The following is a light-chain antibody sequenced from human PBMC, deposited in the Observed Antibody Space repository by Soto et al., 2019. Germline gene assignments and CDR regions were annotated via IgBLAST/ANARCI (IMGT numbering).Light chain of an antibody. Sequence: DIQMTQTPSSLSASVGDRVTITCRASQSIRSYLNWYQQNPGKAPKLMIFAASSLESGVPSRFSGSGSGTDFTLTISSLQPEDFATYYCQQSYRSPPTFGGGTKVEIQ. V-gene: IGKV1-39*01. CDR1: QSIRSY. J-gene: IGKJ4*01. CDR3: QQSYRSPPT. CDR2: AAS.